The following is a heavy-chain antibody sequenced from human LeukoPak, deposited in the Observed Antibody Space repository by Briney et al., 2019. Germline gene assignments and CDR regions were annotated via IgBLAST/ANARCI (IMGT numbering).Heavy chain of an antibody. Sequence: PSETLSLTCTVSGGSIRNYYWIWIRQPPGKGLEWIGYIYYTGSTNYNPSLECRVTISIDTSKNQFSLKLSSVTAAETAVYYCARTGSTVTMLYPFDHWGQGTLVTVSS. CDR3: ARTGSTVTMLYPFDH. CDR1: GGSIRNYY. CDR2: IYYTGST. V-gene: IGHV4-59*01. J-gene: IGHJ4*02. D-gene: IGHD4-17*01.